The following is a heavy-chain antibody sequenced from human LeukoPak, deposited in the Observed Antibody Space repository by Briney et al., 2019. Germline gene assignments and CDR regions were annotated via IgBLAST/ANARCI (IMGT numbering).Heavy chain of an antibody. CDR1: GGSFSGYY. V-gene: IGHV3-23*01. Sequence: PSETLSLTCAVYGGSFSGYYWSWIRQAPGKGLEWVSAISGSGGSTYYADSVKGRFTISRDNSKNTLYLQMNSLRAEDTAVYYCAKDSDYDILTGSSDYWGQGTLVTVSS. J-gene: IGHJ4*02. CDR2: ISGSGGST. CDR3: AKDSDYDILTGSSDY. D-gene: IGHD3-9*01.